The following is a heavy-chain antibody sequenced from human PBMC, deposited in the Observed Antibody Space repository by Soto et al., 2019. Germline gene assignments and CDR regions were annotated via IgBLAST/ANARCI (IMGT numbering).Heavy chain of an antibody. CDR2: VKCKTDGGTI. CDR1: GFTFSNAW. D-gene: IGHD5-12*01. V-gene: IGHV3-15*01. J-gene: IGHJ4*02. Sequence: EVQLVESGGGLVKPGGSLRLSCAASGFTFSNAWMTWVRQAPGKGLEWVGRVKCKTDGGTIDYAAPVKDRFTISRDDSKNTLYLQMNSLKTEDTAVYYCIGTYSGSSMRFDYWGQGTLVTVSS. CDR3: IGTYSGSSMRFDY.